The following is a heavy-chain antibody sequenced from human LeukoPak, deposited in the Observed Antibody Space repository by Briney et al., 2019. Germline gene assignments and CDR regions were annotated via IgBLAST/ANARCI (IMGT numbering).Heavy chain of an antibody. J-gene: IGHJ4*02. CDR2: ISSSGSTI. D-gene: IGHD3-22*01. CDR1: GFTFSSYE. V-gene: IGHV3-48*03. Sequence: GGSLRLSCAASGFTFSSYEMNWVRQAPGKGLEWVSYISSSGSTIYYADSVKGRFTISRDNAKNSLYLQMNGLRAEDTAVYYCARIYYYDSSGYSEYYFDYWGQGTLVTVSS. CDR3: ARIYYYDSSGYSEYYFDY.